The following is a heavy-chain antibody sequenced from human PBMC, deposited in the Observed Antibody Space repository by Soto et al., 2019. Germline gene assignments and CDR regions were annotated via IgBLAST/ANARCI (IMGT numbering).Heavy chain of an antibody. CDR2: TYYRSKWYN. Sequence: SQTLSLTCAISGDSVSSNSAAWNWIRQSPSRGLEWLGRTYYRSKWYNDYAVSVKSRITINPDTSKNQFSLQLNSVTPEDTAVYYCARAGEAARHYSYYYGMDVWGQGTTVTVSS. CDR1: GDSVSSNSAA. D-gene: IGHD6-6*01. CDR3: ARAGEAARHYSYYYGMDV. J-gene: IGHJ6*02. V-gene: IGHV6-1*01.